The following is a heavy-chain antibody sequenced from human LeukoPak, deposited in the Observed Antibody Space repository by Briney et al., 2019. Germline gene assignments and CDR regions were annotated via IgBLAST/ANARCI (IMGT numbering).Heavy chain of an antibody. D-gene: IGHD6-19*01. J-gene: IGHJ4*02. CDR1: GFTFSSYG. V-gene: IGHV3-30*02. CDR3: AKEFDSSGWYGSLDY. Sequence: GGSLRLSCAASGFTFSSYGMLWVRQATGKGLEWVAFIRYDGSNKYYADSVKGRFTISGDNCKNTLYLQMNSLRAEDTAVYYCAKEFDSSGWYGSLDYWGQGTLVTVSS. CDR2: IRYDGSNK.